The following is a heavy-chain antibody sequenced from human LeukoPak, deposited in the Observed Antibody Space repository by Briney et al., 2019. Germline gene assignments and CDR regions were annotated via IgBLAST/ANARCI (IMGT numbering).Heavy chain of an antibody. Sequence: GRSLRLSCAASGFTFSSYGMHWVRQAPGKGLEWVAVISYDGSNKYYADSVKGRFTISRDNSKNTLYLQMNSLRAEDTAVYYCAKDPVGYYSSSSYPPDYWGQGTLVTVSS. CDR3: AKDPVGYYSSSSYPPDY. D-gene: IGHD6-13*01. CDR2: ISYDGSNK. CDR1: GFTFSSYG. V-gene: IGHV3-30*18. J-gene: IGHJ4*02.